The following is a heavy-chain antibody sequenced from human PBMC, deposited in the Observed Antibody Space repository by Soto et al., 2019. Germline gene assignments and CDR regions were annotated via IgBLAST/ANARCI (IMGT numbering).Heavy chain of an antibody. J-gene: IGHJ1*01. Sequence: GGSLRLSCAASGFTFSNYGMHWARQAPGKGLEWVAAILYDGSNKYYADSVKGRFTISRDNSKNTLYLQMNSLRAEDTAVYYCAKDFFDIVLVPAAMTAQHWGQGTLVTVSS. CDR3: AKDFFDIVLVPAAMTAQH. V-gene: IGHV3-30*02. CDR1: GFTFSNYG. D-gene: IGHD2-2*01. CDR2: ILYDGSNK.